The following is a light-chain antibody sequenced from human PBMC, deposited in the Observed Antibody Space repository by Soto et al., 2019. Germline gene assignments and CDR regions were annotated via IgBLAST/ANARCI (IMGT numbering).Light chain of an antibody. CDR2: AAS. Sequence: DIQMTQSPSSVSAPVGDRVTITCRASQDISSWVAWYQQKPGKAPKLLISAASSLQSGVPRRFSGSGSGTDFTLIISSLQPEDFATYFCQQGDSFPFTFGGGTKVEIK. CDR1: QDISSW. CDR3: QQGDSFPFT. V-gene: IGKV1-12*01. J-gene: IGKJ4*01.